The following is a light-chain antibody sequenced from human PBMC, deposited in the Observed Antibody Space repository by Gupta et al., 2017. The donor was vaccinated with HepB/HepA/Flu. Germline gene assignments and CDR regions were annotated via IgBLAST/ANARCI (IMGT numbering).Light chain of an antibody. Sequence: QLVLTQSPPASASLGASVKPTCTLSSGHSSYAIAWHQQQPEKGPQYLMKVNTDDSHSKGDGIPDRFSGSSSGAGRYLIISSLQSEDEADYYCQTWGTGPVVFGGGTKVTVL. V-gene: IGLV4-69*01. J-gene: IGLJ2*01. CDR3: QTWGTGPVV. CDR2: VNTDDSH. CDR1: SGHSSYA.